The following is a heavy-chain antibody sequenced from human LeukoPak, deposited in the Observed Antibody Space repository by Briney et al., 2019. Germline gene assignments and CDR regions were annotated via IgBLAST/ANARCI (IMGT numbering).Heavy chain of an antibody. J-gene: IGHJ4*02. CDR3: AILERRGSYPPFDY. CDR2: ISAYNGNT. CDR1: GYTFTSYG. Sequence: ASVKVSCKASGYTFTSYGISWVRQAPGQGLEWMGWISAYNGNTNYAQKLQGRVTMTTDTSTSTAYMELRSLRSDDTAVYYCAILERRGSYPPFDYWGQGTLVTVSS. V-gene: IGHV1-18*01. D-gene: IGHD1-26*01.